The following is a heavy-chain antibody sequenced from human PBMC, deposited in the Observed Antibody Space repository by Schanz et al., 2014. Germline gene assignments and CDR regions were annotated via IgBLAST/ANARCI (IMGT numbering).Heavy chain of an antibody. CDR2: ISYDGRNK. Sequence: QVQLVESGGGVVQPGRSLRLSCAAYGFTLSSYAMHWVRQAPGKGLEWVAVISYDGRNKYYADSVKGRFTISRDNAKNSLYLQMSSLRAEDTAVYYCAREQIMAAAGLVDYWGHGTLVTVSS. CDR1: GFTLSSYA. D-gene: IGHD6-13*01. CDR3: AREQIMAAAGLVDY. J-gene: IGHJ4*01. V-gene: IGHV3-30-3*01.